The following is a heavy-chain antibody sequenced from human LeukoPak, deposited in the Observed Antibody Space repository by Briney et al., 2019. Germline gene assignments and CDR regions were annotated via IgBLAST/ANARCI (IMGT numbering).Heavy chain of an antibody. V-gene: IGHV3-23*01. CDR1: GSTFSSFD. D-gene: IGHD3-22*01. Sequence: PGGSLRLSCAASGSTFSSFDMTWVRQAPGKGLEWVLTISVSATNTYYADSVKGRFTISRDNSKNTLYLQMNSLRADDTAVYYCATITSMRVVLISWGQGTLVTVSS. CDR2: ISVSATNT. CDR3: ATITSMRVVLIS. J-gene: IGHJ1*01.